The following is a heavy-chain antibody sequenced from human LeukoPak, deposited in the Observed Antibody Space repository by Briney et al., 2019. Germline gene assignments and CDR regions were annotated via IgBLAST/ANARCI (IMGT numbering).Heavy chain of an antibody. V-gene: IGHV3-11*01. D-gene: IGHD6-19*01. J-gene: IGHJ4*02. CDR3: AREIVAGNFDS. CDR2: IGLSDAIE. CDR1: GVSLNDYF. Sequence: GGSLRLSCAASGVSLNDYFMSWIRQAPGKGLEWVADIGLSDAIESYGDSVKGRFTISRDIAKNSLYLQLNTLRAEDTAVYYCAREIVAGNFDSWGQGTLVTVSS.